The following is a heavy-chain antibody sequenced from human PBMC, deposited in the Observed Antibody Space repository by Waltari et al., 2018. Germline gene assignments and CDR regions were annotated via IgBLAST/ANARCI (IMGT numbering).Heavy chain of an antibody. CDR2: XSFDDXNK. J-gene: IGHJ4*02. Sequence: VQLXVSGGGXVQPERSLRXSCVVSGFTFSNYPMHWVCQAPGKGLXWVAVXSFDDXNKYYADSVKXRFTISRDNSRSTLYLQXNSLRIDDXAVYYXAALNNFWSYVXWGQGTLVTVSS. D-gene: IGHD3-3*01. CDR3: AALNNFWSYVX. V-gene: IGHV3-30*16. CDR1: GFTFSNYP.